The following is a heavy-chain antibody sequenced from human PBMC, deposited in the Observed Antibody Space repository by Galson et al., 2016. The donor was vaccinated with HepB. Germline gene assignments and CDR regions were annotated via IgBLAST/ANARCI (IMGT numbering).Heavy chain of an antibody. J-gene: IGHJ6*02. Sequence: SLRLSCAASGFTFSDYYMTWIRQAPGKGLEWVSYISSSNSYINYADSVKGRFTISRDNAKNSLYLQMNSLRADDSAVYYCARDGGVRGVIHYYATDVWGQGTTVTVSS. CDR3: ARDGGVRGVIHYYATDV. D-gene: IGHD3-10*02. CDR2: ISSSNSYI. CDR1: GFTFSDYY. V-gene: IGHV3-11*06.